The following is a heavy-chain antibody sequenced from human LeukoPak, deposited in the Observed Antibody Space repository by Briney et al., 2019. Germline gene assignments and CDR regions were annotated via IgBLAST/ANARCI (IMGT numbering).Heavy chain of an antibody. CDR1: GYTFTGYY. D-gene: IGHD3-10*01. CDR3: ARDRLWFGESSWAFDI. J-gene: IGHJ3*02. Sequence: ASVKVSCKASGYTFTGYYMHWVRQAPGQGLEWMGWINPNSGGTNYAQKFQGRVTMTRDTSISTAYMELSRLRSDDTAVYYCARDRLWFGESSWAFDIWGQGTMVTVSS. CDR2: INPNSGGT. V-gene: IGHV1-2*02.